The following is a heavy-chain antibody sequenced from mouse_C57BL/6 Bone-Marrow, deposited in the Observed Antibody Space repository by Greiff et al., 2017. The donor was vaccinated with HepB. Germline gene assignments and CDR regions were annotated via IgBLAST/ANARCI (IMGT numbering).Heavy chain of an antibody. CDR1: GYTFTSYG. D-gene: IGHD1-1*01. CDR3: ARSYYYGRGAMDY. V-gene: IGHV1-81*01. Sequence: VQLQQSGAELARPGASVKLSCKASGYTFTSYGISWVKQRTGQGLEWIGEIYPRSGNTYYNEKFKGKATLTADKSSSTAYMELRNLTSEDSAVYFCARSYYYGRGAMDYWGQGTSVTVSS. J-gene: IGHJ4*01. CDR2: IYPRSGNT.